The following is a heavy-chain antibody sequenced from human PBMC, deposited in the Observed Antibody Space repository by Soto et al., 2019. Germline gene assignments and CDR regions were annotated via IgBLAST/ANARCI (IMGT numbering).Heavy chain of an antibody. Sequence: GGSLRLSFAASGFTFDDYTMHWVRQAPGKGLEWVSLISWDGGSTYYAYSVKGRFTISIDNSKNSLYLQMNSLRTEDTALYYCAKARSWSPIYYYGMDXWGQGTTVSVS. V-gene: IGHV3-43*01. J-gene: IGHJ6*02. CDR2: ISWDGGST. CDR3: AKARSWSPIYYYGMDX. CDR1: GFTFDDYT. D-gene: IGHD6-13*01.